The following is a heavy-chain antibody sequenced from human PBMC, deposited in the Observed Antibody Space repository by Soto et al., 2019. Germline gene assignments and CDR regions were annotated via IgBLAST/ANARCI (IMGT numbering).Heavy chain of an antibody. V-gene: IGHV3-23*01. CDR2: ISGSGATA. D-gene: IGHD5-18*01. Sequence: EVQLLESGGGLVQPGGSLRLSCAGSGFTFRSFAMTWVRQAPGKGLEWVSVISGSGATAYYADSVRGRFAVSRANSKNTVHVQMKSLRAEDTGVYYCPRESGYSYGPDYYYYAMEVWGQGNNVTVSS. J-gene: IGHJ6*02. CDR1: GFTFRSFA. CDR3: PRESGYSYGPDYYYYAMEV.